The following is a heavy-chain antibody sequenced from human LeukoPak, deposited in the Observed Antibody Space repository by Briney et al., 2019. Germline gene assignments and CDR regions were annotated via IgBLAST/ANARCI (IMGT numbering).Heavy chain of an antibody. D-gene: IGHD1-26*01. V-gene: IGHV1-69*01. J-gene: IGHJ4*02. CDR2: IIPIFGTA. CDR3: ASQGIVGATRYFDY. CDR1: GGTFSSYA. Sequence: SVKVSCKASGGTFSSYAISWVRQALGQGLEWMGGIIPIFGTANYAQKFQGRVTITADGSTSTAYMELSSLRSEDTAVYYCASQGIVGATRYFDYWGQGTLVTVSS.